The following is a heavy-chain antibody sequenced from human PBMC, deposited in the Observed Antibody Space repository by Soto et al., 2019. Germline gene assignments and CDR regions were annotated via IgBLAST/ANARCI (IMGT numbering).Heavy chain of an antibody. V-gene: IGHV4-4*02. CDR2: IYHSGTT. CDR3: ARVNGYPDY. J-gene: IGHJ4*02. Sequence: SETLSLTCAVSDGSISSSNWWSWVRQPPGKGLEWIGEIYHSGTTNYNPSLKSRVTMSVDTSKNQFSLKLSSVTAADTAVYYCARVNGYPDYWGQGTLVTVSS. D-gene: IGHD5-12*01. CDR1: DGSISSSNW.